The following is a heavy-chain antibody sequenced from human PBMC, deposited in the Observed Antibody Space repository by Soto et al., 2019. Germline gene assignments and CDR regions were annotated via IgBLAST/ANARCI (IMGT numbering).Heavy chain of an antibody. CDR1: GGSISTADYY. CDR2: IHYRGST. V-gene: IGHV4-30-4*01. D-gene: IGHD3-22*01. Sequence: QVQLHESGPGLVRPSQTLSLTCNVSGGSISTADYYWRWIRQPPGKGLEWIGYIHYRGSTYYNPSLDSRVAISMDTSKNQFSLNLTSVTATDTAVYFCVSDYDSGGYIGYWGQGTLVTVSS. CDR3: VSDYDSGGYIGY. J-gene: IGHJ4*02.